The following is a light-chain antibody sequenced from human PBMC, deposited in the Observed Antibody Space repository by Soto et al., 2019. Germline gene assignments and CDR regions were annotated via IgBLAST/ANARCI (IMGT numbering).Light chain of an antibody. V-gene: IGKV3-20*01. J-gene: IGKJ3*01. Sequence: ETVLTQSPGTLSLSPGERATLSCRASQSVTNNYLAWFQQKPGQAPSLLIYAASSRATGIPDRFRGSGSGTDFTLTISRLEPEDFAVYYCQHYTGSSYSFGPGTKLDIK. CDR1: QSVTNNY. CDR2: AAS. CDR3: QHYTGSSYS.